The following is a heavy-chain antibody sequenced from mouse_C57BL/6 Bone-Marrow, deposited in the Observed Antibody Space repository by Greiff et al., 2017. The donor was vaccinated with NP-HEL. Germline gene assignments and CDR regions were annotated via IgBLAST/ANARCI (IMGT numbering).Heavy chain of an antibody. CDR3: ARRYYGFDY. CDR2: INPSTGGT. J-gene: IGHJ2*01. CDR1: GYSFTGYY. Sequence: EVKVVESGPELVKPGASVEISCKASGYSFTGYYMNWVKQSPEKSLEWIGEINPSTGGTTYNQKFKAKATLTVDKSSSTAYMQLKSLTSEDSAVYYCARRYYGFDYWGQGTTLTVSS. V-gene: IGHV1-42*01. D-gene: IGHD1-1*01.